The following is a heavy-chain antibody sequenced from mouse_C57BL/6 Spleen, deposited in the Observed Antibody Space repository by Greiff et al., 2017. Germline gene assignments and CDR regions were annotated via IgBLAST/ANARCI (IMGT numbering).Heavy chain of an antibody. CDR2: INPGSGGT. J-gene: IGHJ4*01. CDR3: ARGGYGNAMDY. Sequence: VKLMESGAELVRPGTSVKVSCKASGYAFTNYLIEWVKQRPGQGLEWIGVINPGSGGTTYNEKFKGKATLTADKSSSTAYMQLSSLTSEDSAVYFCARGGYGNAMDYWGQGTSVTVSS. V-gene: IGHV1-54*01. D-gene: IGHD1-1*01. CDR1: GYAFTNYL.